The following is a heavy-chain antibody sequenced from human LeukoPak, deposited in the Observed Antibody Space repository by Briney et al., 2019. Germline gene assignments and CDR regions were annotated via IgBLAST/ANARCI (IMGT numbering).Heavy chain of an antibody. CDR1: GFTFSNYD. CDR3: VREAGYCASVCLKSNWFDP. J-gene: IGHJ5*02. Sequence: HPGGSLRLSCEASGFTFSNYDMHWVRQAPGKGLEWVAAISNGNTYYADSVRGRFTISRDDSGNMVYLQMNSLRDEDTALYYCVREAGYCASVCLKSNWFDPWGQGTLVTVSS. D-gene: IGHD2-21*02. V-gene: IGHV3-23*01. CDR2: ISNGNT.